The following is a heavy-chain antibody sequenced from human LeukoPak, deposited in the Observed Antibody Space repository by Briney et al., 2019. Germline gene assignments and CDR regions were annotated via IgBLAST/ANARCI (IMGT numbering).Heavy chain of an antibody. Sequence: SETLSLTCTVSGGSISSSSYYWGWIRQPPGKGLEWIGSIYYSGSTYYNPSLKSRVTISVDTSKNQFSLKLSSVTAADTAVYYCARGQLWYYYYYYMDVWGKGTTVTVSS. J-gene: IGHJ6*03. CDR2: IYYSGST. CDR1: GGSISSSSYY. D-gene: IGHD5-18*01. V-gene: IGHV4-39*07. CDR3: ARGQLWYYYYYYMDV.